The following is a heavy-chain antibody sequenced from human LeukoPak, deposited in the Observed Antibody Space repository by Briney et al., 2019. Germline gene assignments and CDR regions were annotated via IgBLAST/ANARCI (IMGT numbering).Heavy chain of an antibody. CDR2: ISADNGHT. CDR1: GYTFSTYG. J-gene: IGHJ2*01. V-gene: IGHV1-18*01. CDR3: ARDGYFDL. Sequence: ASVKVSCKASGYTFSTYGIAWVRQAPGQGLEWMGWISADNGHTNYAQNLQGRVTMTTDTSTTTAHMELRSLRSDDTAVYYCARDGYFDLWGRGTLVTVSP.